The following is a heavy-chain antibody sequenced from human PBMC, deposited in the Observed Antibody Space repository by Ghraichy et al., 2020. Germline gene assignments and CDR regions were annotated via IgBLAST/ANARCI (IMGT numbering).Heavy chain of an antibody. V-gene: IGHV4-59*08. CDR1: GGSISSYY. D-gene: IGHD4-11*01. Sequence: SETLSLTCTVSGGSISSYYWSWIRQPPGKGLEWIGYIYYSGSTNYNPSLKSRVTISVDTSKNQFSLKLSSVTAADTAVYYCATYSTPRGWYFDLWGRGTLVTVSS. CDR3: ATYSTPRGWYFDL. J-gene: IGHJ2*01. CDR2: IYYSGST.